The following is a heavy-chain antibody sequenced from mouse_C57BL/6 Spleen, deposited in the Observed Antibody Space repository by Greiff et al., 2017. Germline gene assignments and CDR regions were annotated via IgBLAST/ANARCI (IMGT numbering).Heavy chain of an antibody. Sequence: QVQLQQSGAELVRPGASVTLSCKASGYTFHDYEMHWVKQTPVHGLEWIGAIDPETGGTAYNQKFKGKDILTADKSSSTSYMELRTLPSEDSAVYYCTRYPTFYDCYYVWFAYWGQGTLVTVSA. J-gene: IGHJ3*01. CDR2: IDPETGGT. D-gene: IGHD2-3*01. CDR1: GYTFHDYE. CDR3: TRYPTFYDCYYVWFAY. V-gene: IGHV1-15*01.